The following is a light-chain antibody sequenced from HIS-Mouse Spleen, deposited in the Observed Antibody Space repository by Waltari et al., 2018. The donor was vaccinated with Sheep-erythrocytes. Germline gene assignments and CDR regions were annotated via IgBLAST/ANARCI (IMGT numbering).Light chain of an antibody. V-gene: IGLV2-11*01. CDR3: CSYAGSYNHV. J-gene: IGLJ1*01. Sequence: QSALTQPRSVSGSPGQSVPISCPGTSSDVGGYNYVSWYQQHPGKAPKLMIYDVSKRPSGVPDRFSGSKSGNTASLTISGLQAEDEADYYCCSYAGSYNHVFATGTKVTVL. CDR1: SSDVGGYNY. CDR2: DVS.